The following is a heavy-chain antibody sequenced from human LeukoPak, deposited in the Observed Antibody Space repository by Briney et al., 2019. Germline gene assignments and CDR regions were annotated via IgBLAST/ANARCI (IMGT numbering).Heavy chain of an antibody. D-gene: IGHD4-11*01. CDR2: ISSNGGST. J-gene: IGHJ4*02. Sequence: PGGSLRLSCAASGFTFSSYAMHWVRQAPGKGLEYVSAISSNGGSTYYANSVKGRFTISRDNSKNTLYLQMGSLRAEDMAVYYCARDDYQGYLDYWGQGTLVTVSS. V-gene: IGHV3-64*01. CDR1: GFTFSSYA. CDR3: ARDDYQGYLDY.